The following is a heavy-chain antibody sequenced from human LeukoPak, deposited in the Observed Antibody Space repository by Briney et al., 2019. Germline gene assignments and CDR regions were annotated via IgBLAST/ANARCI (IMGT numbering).Heavy chain of an antibody. V-gene: IGHV3-48*03. CDR2: ISSSGSTI. Sequence: GGSLRLSCAAYGFTFSSYEMNWVRQAPGKGLEWVSYISSSGSTIYYADSVKGRFTISRDNAKNSLYLQMNSLRAEDTAVYYCARADSSGWGSLDYWGQGTLVTVSS. CDR1: GFTFSSYE. D-gene: IGHD6-19*01. CDR3: ARADSSGWGSLDY. J-gene: IGHJ4*02.